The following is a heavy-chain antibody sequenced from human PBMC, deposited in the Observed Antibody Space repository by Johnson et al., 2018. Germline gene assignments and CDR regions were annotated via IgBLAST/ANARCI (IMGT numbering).Heavy chain of an antibody. CDR1: GFTFSSYG. CDR2: ISYDGSNK. J-gene: IGHJ1*01. D-gene: IGHD3-22*01. V-gene: IGHV3-30*03. Sequence: VQLVESGGGVVQPGRSLRLSCAASGFTFSSYGMHWVRQAPGKGLEWVAVISYDGSNKYYADSVKGRFTISRDNSKNTLFLQMNSLRDEDTAVDYSAREGGSSGYYYASAEYFQPWGQGTLVTVSS. CDR3: AREGGSSGYYYASAEYFQP.